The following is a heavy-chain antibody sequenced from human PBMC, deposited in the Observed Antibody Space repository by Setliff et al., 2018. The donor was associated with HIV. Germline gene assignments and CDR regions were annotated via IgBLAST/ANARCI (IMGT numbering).Heavy chain of an antibody. CDR3: ARKKAALYYGLDV. D-gene: IGHD2-15*01. V-gene: IGHV4-61*02. CDR1: GGSISSGSYY. J-gene: IGHJ6*02. Sequence: SETLSLTCTVSGGSISSGSYYWSWIRQPAGKGLEWVGRIYPSGNTNYNPSLKSRLTMSVDTSKNQFSLNLTSVTASDTAVYYCARKKAALYYGLDVWGQGTPVTVSS. CDR2: IYPSGNT.